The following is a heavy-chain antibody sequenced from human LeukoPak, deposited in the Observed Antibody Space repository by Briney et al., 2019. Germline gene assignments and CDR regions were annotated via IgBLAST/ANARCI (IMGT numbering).Heavy chain of an antibody. J-gene: IGHJ4*02. CDR1: GFTFSSYG. CDR2: IWYDGSNK. V-gene: IGHV3-33*01. D-gene: IGHD2/OR15-2a*01. CDR3: ARATGHYLPFDY. Sequence: GGSLRLSCAASGFTFSSYGMHWVRQAPGKGLEWVAVIWYDGSNKYYADSVKGRFTISRDNSKNTLYLQMNSLRAEDTAVYYRARATGHYLPFDYWGQGTLVTVSS.